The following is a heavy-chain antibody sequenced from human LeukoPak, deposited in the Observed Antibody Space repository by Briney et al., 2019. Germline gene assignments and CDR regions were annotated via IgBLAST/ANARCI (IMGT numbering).Heavy chain of an antibody. CDR3: ARSAYSSS. CDR2: ISPGGGTT. CDR1: GFAFGSEA. V-gene: IGHV3-23*01. J-gene: IGHJ5*02. Sequence: PGGSLRLSCEVSGFAFGSEAMSWVRQSPARGLEWVASISPGGGTTYYADYVKDRFTISRDNAKNSLYLQMNSLRAEDTAVYYCARSAYSSSWGQGTLVTVSS. D-gene: IGHD6-6*01.